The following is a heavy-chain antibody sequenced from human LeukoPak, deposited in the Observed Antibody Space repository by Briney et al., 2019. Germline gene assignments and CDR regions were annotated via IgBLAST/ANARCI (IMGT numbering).Heavy chain of an antibody. Sequence: AGGSLRLSCAASGFTVSSNYMSWVRQAPGKGLEWVSVIYSGGSTYYADSVKGRFTISRDNSKNTLYLQMSSLRAEDTAVYYCAREWELLNDAFDIWGQGTMVTVSS. CDR2: IYSGGST. CDR3: AREWELLNDAFDI. J-gene: IGHJ3*02. D-gene: IGHD1-26*01. CDR1: GFTVSSNY. V-gene: IGHV3-53*01.